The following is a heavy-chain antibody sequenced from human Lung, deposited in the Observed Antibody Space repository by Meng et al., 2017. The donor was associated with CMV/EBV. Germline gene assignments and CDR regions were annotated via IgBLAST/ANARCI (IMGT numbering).Heavy chain of an antibody. CDR2: IYWDDDK. CDR3: ALFTGSWFDP. D-gene: IGHD1-14*01. CDR1: GFSLSTSEVG. J-gene: IGHJ5*02. Sequence: QITLKESCSTLVKPTQTLTMICNFSGFSLSTSEVGVGWIRQHPGKALEWLAVIYWDDDKRYSPSLKSRLTITKDTSKNQVVFTLTNMDPVDTATYYCALFTGSWFDPWGQGTLVTVSS. V-gene: IGHV2-5*02.